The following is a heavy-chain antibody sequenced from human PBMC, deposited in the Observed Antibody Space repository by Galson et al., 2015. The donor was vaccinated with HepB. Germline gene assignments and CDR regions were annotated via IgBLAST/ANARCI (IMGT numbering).Heavy chain of an antibody. Sequence: SLRLSCAASGFTFSSYAMSWVRQAPGKGLEWVSAISGSGGSTYYADSVKGRFTISRDNSKNTLYLQMNSLRAEDTAVYYCAKGQSGSYYYYYYMDVWGKGTTVTVSS. CDR2: ISGSGGST. D-gene: IGHD1-26*01. V-gene: IGHV3-23*01. J-gene: IGHJ6*03. CDR1: GFTFSSYA. CDR3: AKGQSGSYYYYYYMDV.